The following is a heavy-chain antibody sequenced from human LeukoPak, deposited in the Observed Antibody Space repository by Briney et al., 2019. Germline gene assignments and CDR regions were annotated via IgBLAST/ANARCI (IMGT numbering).Heavy chain of an antibody. CDR1: GYTFTSYD. CDR2: MNPNSGNT. Sequence: ASVKVSCKASGYTFTSYDINWVRQATGQGLEWMGWMNPNSGNTGYAQKFQGRVTITRDTSISTAYMELSRLRSDDTAVYYCARDRVAAAGRDYYYYMDVWGKGTTVTVSS. D-gene: IGHD6-13*01. V-gene: IGHV1-8*03. J-gene: IGHJ6*03. CDR3: ARDRVAAAGRDYYYYMDV.